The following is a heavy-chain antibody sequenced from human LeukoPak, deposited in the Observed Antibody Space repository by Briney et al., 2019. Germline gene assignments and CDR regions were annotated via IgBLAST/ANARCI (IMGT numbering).Heavy chain of an antibody. J-gene: IGHJ4*02. V-gene: IGHV3-23*01. CDR2: IIPSGHTT. D-gene: IGHD1-26*01. CDR1: GFTFSSHG. Sequence: GGSLRLSCVASGFTFSSHGMNWVRQAPGKGLEWVSGIIPSGHTTYYADSVRGRFTISRDNSRNTVYLQMSSLTAKDTAVYYCAKDRSIGTYYTFDSWGQGTLVTVSS. CDR3: AKDRSIGTYYTFDS.